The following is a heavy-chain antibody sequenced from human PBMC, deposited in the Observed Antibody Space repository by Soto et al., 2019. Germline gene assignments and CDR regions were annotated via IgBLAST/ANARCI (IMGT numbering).Heavy chain of an antibody. Sequence: PSETLSLTCTVSGGSISRYFWTWIRQPPGKGLESIGHIFFTGSTSYNPSLKSRVSISLDTSKSQVSLKLSSVTAADTAVYYCARSLRNDFLDYWGQGKLVTVSS. CDR2: IFFTGST. CDR3: ARSLRNDFLDY. V-gene: IGHV4-59*01. CDR1: GGSISRYF. D-gene: IGHD3-3*01. J-gene: IGHJ4*02.